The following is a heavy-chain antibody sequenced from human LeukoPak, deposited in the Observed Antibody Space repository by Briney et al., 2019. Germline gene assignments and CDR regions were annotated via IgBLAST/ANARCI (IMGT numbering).Heavy chain of an antibody. D-gene: IGHD3-22*01. J-gene: IGHJ4*02. Sequence: GGSLRLSCAASGFTFSSYWMSWVRQAPGTGLEWVANIKEDGNEKYYVDSVKGRFTISRDNAKNSLYLQMNSLRDEDTAVYYCARDPQNYYDSSGYWSGIDYWGQGTLVTVSS. CDR2: IKEDGNEK. CDR1: GFTFSSYW. V-gene: IGHV3-7*01. CDR3: ARDPQNYYDSSGYWSGIDY.